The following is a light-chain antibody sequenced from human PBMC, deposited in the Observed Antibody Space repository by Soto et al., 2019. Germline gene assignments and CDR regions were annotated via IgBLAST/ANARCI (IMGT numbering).Light chain of an antibody. CDR1: QGISSY. Sequence: AIRMTQSPSSFSASTGDRVTITCRASQGISSYLAWYQQKPGKAPKLLIYAASTLQSGVPSRFSGSGSGTDFTLTISCLQSEDFATYYCQRYYSDPPAFGQGTKVDIK. V-gene: IGKV1-8*01. J-gene: IGKJ1*01. CDR3: QRYYSDPPA. CDR2: AAS.